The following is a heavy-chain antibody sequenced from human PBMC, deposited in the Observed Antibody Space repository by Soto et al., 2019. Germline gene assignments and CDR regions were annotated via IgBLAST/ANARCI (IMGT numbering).Heavy chain of an antibody. CDR2: INPNSGAT. CDR1: GYTFTGHF. CDR3: VRQWNSRPYNWLDA. Sequence: ASVKVSCKASGYTFTGHFLHWVRQAPGQGLEWMGWINPNSGATNSAPKVQGRVTMTSDTSIRTVYLEMKRLTSDDTAIYYCVRQWNSRPYNWLDAWGQGTLVTVSS. V-gene: IGHV1-2*02. J-gene: IGHJ5*02. D-gene: IGHD1-7*01.